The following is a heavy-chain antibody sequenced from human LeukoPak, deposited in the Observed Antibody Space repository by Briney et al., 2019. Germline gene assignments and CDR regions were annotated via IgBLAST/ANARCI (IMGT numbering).Heavy chain of an antibody. Sequence: NSSETLSLTCAVYGGSFSGYYWSWIRQPPGKGLEWIGEINHSGSTNYNPSLKSRVTISVDTSKNQFSLKLSSVTAADTAVYYCARMGGYCSGGSCYEIDYWGQGTLVTVSS. D-gene: IGHD2-15*01. J-gene: IGHJ4*02. CDR3: ARMGGYCSGGSCYEIDY. CDR1: GGSFSGYY. V-gene: IGHV4-34*01. CDR2: INHSGST.